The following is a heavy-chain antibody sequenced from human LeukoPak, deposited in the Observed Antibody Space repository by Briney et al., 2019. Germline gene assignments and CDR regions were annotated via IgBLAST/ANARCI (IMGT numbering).Heavy chain of an antibody. D-gene: IGHD2-2*01. CDR2: ISYDGSNK. J-gene: IGHJ5*02. CDR3: ARYSSTMGANWFDP. V-gene: IGHV3-30-3*01. Sequence: GRSLRLSCAASGFTFSSYAMHWVRKAPGKGLEWVAVISYDGSNKYYADSVKGRFTISRDNFKNTLDLQMNSLRAEDTAVYYCARYSSTMGANWFDPWGQGTLVTVSS. CDR1: GFTFSSYA.